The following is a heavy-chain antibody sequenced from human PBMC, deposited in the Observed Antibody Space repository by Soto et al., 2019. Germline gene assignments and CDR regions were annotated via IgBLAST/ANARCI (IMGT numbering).Heavy chain of an antibody. CDR2: ISYTGANQ. Sequence: QVRLVESGGGAVQPGDSLRLSCDASGFTFSTYALHWVRQAPGKGLEWVAFISYTGANQYYADSVKGRFTVSRDNSKNIASLQMTSLKPEDSAGYYCARDAFLYRRGADYDPWGQGTLVTVSS. V-gene: IGHV3-30-3*01. CDR3: ARDAFLYRRGADYDP. D-gene: IGHD3-10*01. CDR1: GFTFSTYA. J-gene: IGHJ5*02.